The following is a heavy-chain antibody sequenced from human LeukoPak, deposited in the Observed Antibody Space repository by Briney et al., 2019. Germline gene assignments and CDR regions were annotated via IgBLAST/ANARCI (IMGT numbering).Heavy chain of an antibody. V-gene: IGHV3-23*05. CDR2: TDTSGVIT. CDR3: AKGDTGVIRRYYLDS. CDR1: GFTFSNYG. D-gene: IGHD5-18*01. Sequence: GGSLRLSCAASGFTFSNYGMTWVRQAPGKGLEWVSVTDTSGVITYYTDSVKGRFTISRDNSKNTLNLQMDSLRVEDTAVYYCAKGDTGVIRRYYLDSWGQGTLVTVSS. J-gene: IGHJ4*02.